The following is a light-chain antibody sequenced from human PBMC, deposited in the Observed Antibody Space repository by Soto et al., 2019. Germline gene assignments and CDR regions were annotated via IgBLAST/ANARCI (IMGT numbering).Light chain of an antibody. V-gene: IGLV2-14*02. J-gene: IGLJ1*01. CDR3: SSYTTSAPYV. CDR2: EGT. CDR1: SSDVVTYNL. Sequence: QSALTQPASVSGSPGQSINISCTGTSSDVVTYNLVSWYQQHPGKAPTVLIYEGTKRPSGVSNRFSGSKSGNTASLTISGLQTEDEADYYCSSYTTSAPYVFGSGTKVTVL.